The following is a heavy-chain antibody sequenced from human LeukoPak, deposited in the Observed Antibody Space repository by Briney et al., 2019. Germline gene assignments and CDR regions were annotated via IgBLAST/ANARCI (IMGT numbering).Heavy chain of an antibody. CDR3: AKGGGSGYHYYGMDV. V-gene: IGHV1-46*01. CDR2: INPSGDST. Sequence: ASVKVSCKASGYTFTSHYMYWVRQAPGQGLEWMGIINPSGDSTTYAQKFQGRITMTRDTSTSTVYMELSSLRTEDTALYYCAKGGGSGYHYYGMDVWGQGTTVTVSS. J-gene: IGHJ6*02. D-gene: IGHD2-15*01. CDR1: GYTFTSHY.